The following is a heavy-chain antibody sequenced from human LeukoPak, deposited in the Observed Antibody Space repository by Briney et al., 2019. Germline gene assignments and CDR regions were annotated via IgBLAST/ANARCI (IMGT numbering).Heavy chain of an antibody. CDR2: MNEYGSEI. CDR1: GFTLSSYE. CDR3: ARPRGCGSSRCNNFDY. V-gene: IGHV3-7*01. J-gene: IGHJ4*02. Sequence: GALRLSCTVSGFTLSSYEMSWIRQAPGKGLEWVAKMNEYGSEIFYVDSVKGRFTISRDNAKNSLYLQMNRLRAEDTAVYYCARPRGCGSSRCNNFDYWGQGTLVTVSS. D-gene: IGHD2-2*01.